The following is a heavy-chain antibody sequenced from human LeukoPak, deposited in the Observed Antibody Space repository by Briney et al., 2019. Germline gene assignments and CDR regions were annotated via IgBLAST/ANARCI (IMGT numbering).Heavy chain of an antibody. CDR1: GGSISSYY. CDR3: AIRFYSSSWYYFDY. CDR2: IYYSGST. Sequence: SETLSLTCTVSGGSISSYYWSWIRQPPGKGLEGIGYIYYSGSTNYNPSLKSRVTISVDTSKNQFSLKLSSVTAADTAVYYCAIRFYSSSWYYFDYWGQGTLVTVSS. D-gene: IGHD6-13*01. J-gene: IGHJ4*02. V-gene: IGHV4-59*08.